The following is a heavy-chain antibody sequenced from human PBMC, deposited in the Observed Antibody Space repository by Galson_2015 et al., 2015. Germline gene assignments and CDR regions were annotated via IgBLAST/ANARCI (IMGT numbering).Heavy chain of an antibody. CDR2: IYYSGST. Sequence: ETLSLTCTVSGGSISGYYWSWIRQPPGKGLEWIVYIYYSGSTNYNPSLKSRVTISLDTSKNQFSLKLSSVTAADTAVYYCARWSSSSWYNWFDSWGQGTLVTVSS. J-gene: IGHJ5*01. CDR3: ARWSSSSWYNWFDS. CDR1: GGSISGYY. D-gene: IGHD6-13*01. V-gene: IGHV4-59*01.